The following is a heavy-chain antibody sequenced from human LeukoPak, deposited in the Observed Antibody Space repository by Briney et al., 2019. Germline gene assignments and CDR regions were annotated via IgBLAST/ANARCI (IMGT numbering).Heavy chain of an antibody. D-gene: IGHD3-3*01. J-gene: IGHJ5*02. CDR3: ARFARGDLYNWFDP. Sequence: SETLSLTCAVSGYSISSGYYWGWIRQPPGKGLEWIGTIHHSGSTYYNPSLKSRVTISVDTSNNQFSLKLSSVTAADTAVYYCARFARGDLYNWFDPSGQGTLVTVSS. CDR1: GYSISSGYY. CDR2: IHHSGST. V-gene: IGHV4-38-2*01.